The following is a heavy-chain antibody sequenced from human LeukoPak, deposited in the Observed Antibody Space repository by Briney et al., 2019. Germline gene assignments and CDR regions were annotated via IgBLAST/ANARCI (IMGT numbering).Heavy chain of an antibody. CDR2: MNPNSGGT. V-gene: IGHV1-2*02. D-gene: IGHD3-22*01. CDR3: ARDSDSSGRGDY. J-gene: IGHJ4*02. Sequence: ASVKVSCNASGYTFIGYYMHWVRHAPAQGLEWMGWMNPNSGGTNYAQKFQGRVTMTTDTSISTAYMELSRLRSDDTAVYYCARDSDSSGRGDYWGQGTLVIVSS. CDR1: GYTFIGYY.